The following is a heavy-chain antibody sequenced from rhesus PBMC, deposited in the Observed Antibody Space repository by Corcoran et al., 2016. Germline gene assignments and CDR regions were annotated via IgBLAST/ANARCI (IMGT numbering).Heavy chain of an antibody. J-gene: IGHJ3*01. D-gene: IGHD4-29*01. CDR2: IGGKGAST. V-gene: IGHV4-65*02. CDR3: ARHSRSNDYGSTYDTFDF. CDR1: GDSISNNNW. Sequence: QVQLQESGPGLVKPSETLSLTCAVSGDSISNNNWRTWIRQPPGKGLEWIGSIGGKGASTNYNPPLRARVTISKDTSNSHFSLELSSVTAADTAVYYCARHSRSNDYGSTYDTFDFWGQGLRVTVSS.